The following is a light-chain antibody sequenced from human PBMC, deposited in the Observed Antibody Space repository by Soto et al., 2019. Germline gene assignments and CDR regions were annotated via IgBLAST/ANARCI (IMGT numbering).Light chain of an antibody. Sequence: GSTQSPGTLSLSPAERATLSCRSSQSVSATYLAWYQQKPGQAPRLLIYAASSRATGVPDRFSGSGSGTDFTLTISRLEPEDFAVYYCQHYVTSPLPFGRGTKVDIK. CDR1: QSVSATY. J-gene: IGKJ4*01. CDR2: AAS. V-gene: IGKV3-20*01. CDR3: QHYVTSPLP.